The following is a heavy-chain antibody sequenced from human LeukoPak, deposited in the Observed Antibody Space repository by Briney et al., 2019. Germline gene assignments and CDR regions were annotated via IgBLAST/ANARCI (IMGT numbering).Heavy chain of an antibody. D-gene: IGHD6-6*01. V-gene: IGHV3-23*01. CDR1: GFTFSSYA. Sequence: PGGPLRLSCAASGFTFSSYAMSWVRQAPGKGLEWVSAISGSGGSTYYADSVKGRFTISRDNSKNTLYLQMNSLRAEDTAVYYCAKAVLFYSSSSDFDYWGQGTLVTVSS. J-gene: IGHJ4*02. CDR2: ISGSGGST. CDR3: AKAVLFYSSSSDFDY.